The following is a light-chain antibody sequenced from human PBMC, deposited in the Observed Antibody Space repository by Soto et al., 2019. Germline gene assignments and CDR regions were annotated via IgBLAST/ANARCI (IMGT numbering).Light chain of an antibody. V-gene: IGLV1-40*01. J-gene: IGLJ2*01. CDR2: GNG. CDR3: QSYDSSLSFV. CDR1: SSNIGAGYD. Sequence: QSVLTQPPSVSGAPGQRVTISCTGSSSNIGAGYDVHWYQQLPGTAPRLLIYGNGNRPSGVPDRFSGSKSGTSASLAITGLQAEDEADYYCQSYDSSLSFVFGGGTKRPS.